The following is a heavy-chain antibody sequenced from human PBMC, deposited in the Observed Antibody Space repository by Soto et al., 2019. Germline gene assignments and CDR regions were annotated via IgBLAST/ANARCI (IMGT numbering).Heavy chain of an antibody. CDR2: IIPIFGTA. CDR3: ARGGHGSGSYYLPTFDP. CDR1: GGTFSSYA. Sequence: GASVKVSCKASGGTFSSYAISWVRQAPGQGLEWMGGIIPIFGTANYAQKFQGRVTITADESTSTAYMELSSLRSEDTAVYYCARGGHGSGSYYLPTFDPWGQGTLVTVSS. V-gene: IGHV1-69*13. D-gene: IGHD3-10*01. J-gene: IGHJ5*02.